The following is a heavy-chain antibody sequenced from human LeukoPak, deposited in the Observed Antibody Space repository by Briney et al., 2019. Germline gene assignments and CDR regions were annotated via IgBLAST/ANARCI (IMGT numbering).Heavy chain of an antibody. V-gene: IGHV3-53*01. Sequence: GGSLRLSCAASGFTVSSKYMSWVRQAPGKGLEWVSVIYSGGSTYYADSVKGRFTISRDNSKNTLYLQMNSLRAEDTAVYYCAKDRPQTGYCSGGSCYVPYAFDIWGQGTMVTVSS. D-gene: IGHD2-15*01. CDR2: IYSGGST. J-gene: IGHJ3*02. CDR3: AKDRPQTGYCSGGSCYVPYAFDI. CDR1: GFTVSSKY.